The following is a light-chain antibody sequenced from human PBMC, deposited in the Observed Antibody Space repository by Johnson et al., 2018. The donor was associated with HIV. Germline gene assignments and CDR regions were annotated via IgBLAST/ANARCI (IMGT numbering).Light chain of an antibody. CDR3: GTWDSSLSADV. J-gene: IGLJ1*01. Sequence: QSVLTQPPSVSAAPGQKVTISCSGSSSNIGNNYVSWYQQIPGTAPKLLIYDNNKRPSGIPDRFSGSKSGTSATLGITGLQTGDEADYDCGTWDSSLSADVFGTGTKVTVL. CDR2: DNN. V-gene: IGLV1-51*01. CDR1: SSNIGNNY.